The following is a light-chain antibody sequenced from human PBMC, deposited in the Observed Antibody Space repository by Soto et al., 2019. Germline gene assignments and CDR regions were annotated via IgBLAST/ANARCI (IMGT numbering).Light chain of an antibody. J-gene: IGKJ1*01. Sequence: DIQMTHSPSTLPASVGYRVTITCRASQSISNWLAWYQQTPGTAPKLLIYHASTLESGVPSRFSGSGSGTEFTLTISSLQPDDFATYYCQQYNSYSFGQGTKVDI. CDR1: QSISNW. CDR2: HAS. CDR3: QQYNSYS. V-gene: IGKV1-5*01.